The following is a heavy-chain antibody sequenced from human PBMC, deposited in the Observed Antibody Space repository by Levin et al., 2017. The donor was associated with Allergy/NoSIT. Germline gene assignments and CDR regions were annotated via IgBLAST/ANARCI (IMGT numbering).Heavy chain of an antibody. Sequence: GGSLRLSCAASGFTFDDYAMHWVRQAPGKGLEWVSGVTWNSGSIHYADSVKGRFTISRDNAKSSLYLQMNSLRTEDTALYYCAKDISGRGGECCYYYMDVWGKGTTVTVSS. CDR2: VTWNSGSI. D-gene: IGHD2-21*01. J-gene: IGHJ6*03. V-gene: IGHV3-9*01. CDR3: AKDISGRGGECCYYYMDV. CDR1: GFTFDDYA.